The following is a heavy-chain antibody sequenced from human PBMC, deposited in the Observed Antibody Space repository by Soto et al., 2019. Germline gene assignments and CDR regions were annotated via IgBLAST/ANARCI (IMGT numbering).Heavy chain of an antibody. D-gene: IGHD2-8*01. J-gene: IGHJ2*01. CDR2: IFDSGST. V-gene: IGHV4-30-4*01. CDR3: ARDIMPLTNDWYFDL. CDR1: GGSISGGVHS. Sequence: QVQLQDSGPGLVKPSETLSLPCTVSGGSISGGVHSWSWIRQPPGKGLEWIGHIFDSGSTYYNPSLKSRLTISVDTSKNQFSLRLSSVTAADTAVYYCARDIMPLTNDWYFDLWGRGTLVTVSS.